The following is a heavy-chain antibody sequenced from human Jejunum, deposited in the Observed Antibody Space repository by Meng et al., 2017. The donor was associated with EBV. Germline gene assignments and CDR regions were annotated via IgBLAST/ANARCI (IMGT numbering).Heavy chain of an antibody. D-gene: IGHD3-22*01. J-gene: IGHJ4*02. CDR1: GFNFNNYA. Sequence: QVQLVESGGGVVQFGRSLRLSCAVSGFNFNNYAMHWVRQAPGKGLEWVALISYDGRNQYYADCVKGRFTISRDNSKSTLYLQMNSLRVDDTAVYYCARETRGYYVGEWGQGTLVTVSS. CDR3: ARETRGYYVGE. CDR2: ISYDGRNQ. V-gene: IGHV3-30*04.